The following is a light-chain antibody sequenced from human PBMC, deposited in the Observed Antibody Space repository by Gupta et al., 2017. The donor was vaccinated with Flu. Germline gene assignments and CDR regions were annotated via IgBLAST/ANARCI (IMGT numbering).Light chain of an antibody. Sequence: SSLSASVGDRVTITCLASQYISNYLNWYQQKPGKAPEVLIYTASSWQSGVTSRFSGSGSGTVLTLTINSGQPEDFATYYCQQGYTNPPQTFGQGTKVEVK. CDR3: QQGYTNPPQT. J-gene: IGKJ1*01. CDR2: TAS. V-gene: IGKV1-39*01. CDR1: QYISNY.